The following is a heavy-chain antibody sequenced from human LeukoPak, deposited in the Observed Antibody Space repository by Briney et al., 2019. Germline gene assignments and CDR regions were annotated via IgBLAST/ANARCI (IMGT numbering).Heavy chain of an antibody. D-gene: IGHD3-10*01. CDR1: GGSISSGSYY. Sequence: PSQTLSLTCTVSGGSISSGSYYWSWIRQPAGKGLEWIGRIYTSGSTNYNPSLKSRVTISVDTSKNQFSLKLSSVTAADTAVYYCARDAYYYGSGSYQSGYYYYYYMDVWGKGTTVTVSS. V-gene: IGHV4-61*02. J-gene: IGHJ6*03. CDR2: IYTSGST. CDR3: ARDAYYYGSGSYQSGYYYYYYMDV.